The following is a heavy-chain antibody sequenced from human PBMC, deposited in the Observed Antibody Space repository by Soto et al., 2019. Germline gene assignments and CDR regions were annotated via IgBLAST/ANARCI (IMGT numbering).Heavy chain of an antibody. V-gene: IGHV3-48*03. D-gene: IGHD3-3*01. Sequence: GGALRLSCGASGFAFSSYEMNLVRQSPGKGLEWVSYISSSGTTMYYAGSVQGRFTISRDNAKNSLYLQMSSLRAEDTAIYYCARSDVWPGDYALDYWVQGARVTVSS. CDR2: ISSSGTTM. CDR3: ARSDVWPGDYALDY. J-gene: IGHJ4*02. CDR1: GFAFSSYE.